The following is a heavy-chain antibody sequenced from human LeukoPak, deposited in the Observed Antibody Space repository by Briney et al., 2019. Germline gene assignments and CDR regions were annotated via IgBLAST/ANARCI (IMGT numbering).Heavy chain of an antibody. CDR2: MYFSGTT. J-gene: IGHJ3*02. CDR3: ARHLRFGSSALPRDVFDI. V-gene: IGHV4-39*01. D-gene: IGHD1-26*01. CDR1: GFTFSSYSMN. Sequence: PGGSLRLSCAASGFTFSSYSMNWVRQAPGKGLEWIASMYFSGTTYYNPSLNSRVTMSVHTPENHLSLKLTSVTATDTAVYYCARHLRFGSSALPRDVFDIWGRGTVVSVSS.